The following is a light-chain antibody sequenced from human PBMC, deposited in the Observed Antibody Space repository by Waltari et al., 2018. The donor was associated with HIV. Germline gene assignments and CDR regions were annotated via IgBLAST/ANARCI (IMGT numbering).Light chain of an antibody. V-gene: IGKV3-20*01. CDR2: GAS. CDR3: QHYGGSST. J-gene: IGKJ4*01. Sequence: EIVLTQSPGTLSLSLWERATLSCRASQSVRSSLAWYQQKPGQAPRLLISGASSRATGIPDRFSGSGSGTDFTLTINRLEPEDFAVYYCQHYGGSSTFGGGTKVEI. CDR1: QSVRSS.